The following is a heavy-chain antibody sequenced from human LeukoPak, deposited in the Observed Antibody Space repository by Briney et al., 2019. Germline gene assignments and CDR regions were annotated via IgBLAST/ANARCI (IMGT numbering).Heavy chain of an antibody. CDR2: ITWDGGNT. D-gene: IGHD3-10*02. CDR3: AELGITMIGGV. Sequence: GGSLRLSCAASGFSFDDYAMHWVRQAPGKGLEWVSLITWDGGNTYYADSVKGRFTISRDNAKNSLYLQMNSLRAEDTAVYYCAELGITMIGGVWGKGTTVTISS. V-gene: IGHV3-43D*03. CDR1: GFSFDDYA. J-gene: IGHJ6*04.